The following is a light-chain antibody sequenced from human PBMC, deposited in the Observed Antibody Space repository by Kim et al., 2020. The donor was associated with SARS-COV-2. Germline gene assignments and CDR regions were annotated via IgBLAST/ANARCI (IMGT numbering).Light chain of an antibody. V-gene: IGKV1-9*01. CDR1: QGISSY. Sequence: VSGGDRVPITCRASQGISSYLAWYQQKPVKAPKLLIYAASTLQSGVPSRFSGSGSGTDFTLTISSLQPEDFATYYCQQLNSYPLTFGGGTKVDIK. J-gene: IGKJ4*01. CDR2: AAS. CDR3: QQLNSYPLT.